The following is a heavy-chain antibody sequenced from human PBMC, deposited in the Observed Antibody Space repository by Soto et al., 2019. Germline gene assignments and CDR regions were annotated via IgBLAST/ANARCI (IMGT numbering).Heavy chain of an antibody. D-gene: IGHD4-17*01. CDR2: IYYSGST. CDR3: ARLNAGDYLPLTGYFDY. J-gene: IGHJ4*02. V-gene: IGHV4-39*01. Sequence: QLQLQESGPGLVKPSETLSLTCPVSGGSISSSSYYWGWIRQPPGKGLEWIGSIYYSGSTYYNPSLKSRVTISVDTSKNQFSLKLSSVTAADTAVYYCARLNAGDYLPLTGYFDYWGQGTLVTVSS. CDR1: GGSISSSSYY.